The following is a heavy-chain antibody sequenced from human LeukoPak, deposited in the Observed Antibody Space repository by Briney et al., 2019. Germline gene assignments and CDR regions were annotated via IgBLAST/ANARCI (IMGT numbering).Heavy chain of an antibody. V-gene: IGHV4-34*01. Sequence: SETLSLTCAVYGGSFSGYYWSSIRQSPGKGLEWIGEINHSGSTNYNPSLKSRVTISVDTSKNQFSLKLSSVTAADTAVYYCARDGGSGWKRTIYWYFDLWGRGTLVTVSS. CDR1: GGSFSGYY. CDR2: INHSGST. J-gene: IGHJ2*01. CDR3: ARDGGSGWKRTIYWYFDL. D-gene: IGHD6-19*01.